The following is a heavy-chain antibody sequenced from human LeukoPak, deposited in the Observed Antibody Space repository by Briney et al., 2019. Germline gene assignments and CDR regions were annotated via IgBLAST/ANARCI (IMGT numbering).Heavy chain of an antibody. J-gene: IGHJ4*02. CDR3: LRDLNWSLDQ. Sequence: PGGSLRLSCAASGFTFSSYAMSWARQAPGKGLEWVSRIKSDGITITYADSVKGRFTISRDNAKNTLYLQMNSLRAEDTAVYYCLRDLNWSLDQWGQGTLVTVSS. V-gene: IGHV3-74*01. CDR2: IKSDGITI. D-gene: IGHD1-20*01. CDR1: GFTFSSYA.